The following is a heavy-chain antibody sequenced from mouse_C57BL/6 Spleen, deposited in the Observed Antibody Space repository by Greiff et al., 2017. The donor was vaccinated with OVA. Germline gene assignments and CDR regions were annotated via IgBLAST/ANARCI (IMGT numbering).Heavy chain of an antibody. CDR2: IHPSDSDT. CDR1: GYTFTSYW. V-gene: IGHV1-74*01. J-gene: IGHJ3*01. Sequence: QVQLQQPGAELVKPGASVKVSCKASGYTFTSYWMHWVKQRPGQGLEWIGRIHPSDSDTNYNQKFKGKATLTVYKSSSTAYMQLSSLTSEDSAVYYCAHYGYDGAWFAYWGQGTLGTVSA. CDR3: AHYGYDGAWFAY. D-gene: IGHD2-2*01.